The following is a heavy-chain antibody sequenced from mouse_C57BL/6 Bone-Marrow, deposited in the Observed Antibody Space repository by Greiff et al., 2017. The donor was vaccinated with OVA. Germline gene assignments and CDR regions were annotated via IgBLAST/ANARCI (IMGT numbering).Heavy chain of an antibody. D-gene: IGHD4-1*02. V-gene: IGHV5-4*01. J-gene: IGHJ3*01. Sequence: EVQVVESGGGLVKPGGSLKLSCAASGFTFSSYAMSWVRQTPEKRLEWVATISDGGSYTYYPDNVKGRFTISRDNAKNNLYLQMSHLKSEDTAMYYCARGGHNWEDWGQGTLVTVSA. CDR3: ARGGHNWED. CDR2: ISDGGSYT. CDR1: GFTFSSYA.